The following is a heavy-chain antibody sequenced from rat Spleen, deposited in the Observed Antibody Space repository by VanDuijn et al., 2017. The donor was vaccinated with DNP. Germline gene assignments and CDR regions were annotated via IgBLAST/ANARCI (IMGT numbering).Heavy chain of an antibody. CDR2: ITSSGSRT. J-gene: IGHJ2*01. D-gene: IGHD1-11*01. CDR3: AKAGGYSPWYFDY. CDR1: GFTFNNYW. V-gene: IGHV5-31*01. Sequence: EVQLVESGGGLVQPGRSLKLSCVASGFTFNNYWMAWIRQVPGKGLEWVASITSSGSRTYYPDSVKGRFTISRDNAKSTLYLQMNSLRSEDTATYYCAKAGGYSPWYFDYWGQGVMVTVSS.